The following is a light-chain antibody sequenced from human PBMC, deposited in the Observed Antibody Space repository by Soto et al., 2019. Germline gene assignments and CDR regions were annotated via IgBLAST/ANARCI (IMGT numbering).Light chain of an antibody. J-gene: IGKJ4*01. CDR3: QQYYSTPLN. CDR1: QIVLYSSNNKNY. CDR2: WAS. V-gene: IGKV4-1*01. Sequence: DIVMTQSPDSLAVSLVERASINCKSSQIVLYSSNNKNYLAWYQQKPGHPPKLLIYWASTRESGVPDRFSGSGSGRDLTLTISSLQAEDVAVYYCQQYYSTPLNFGRGTKVDI.